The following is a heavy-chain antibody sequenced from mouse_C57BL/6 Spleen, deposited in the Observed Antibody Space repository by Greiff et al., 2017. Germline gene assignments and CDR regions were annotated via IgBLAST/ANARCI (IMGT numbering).Heavy chain of an antibody. Sequence: VQLQQSGPELVKPGASVKIPCKASGYTFTDYNMDWVKQSHGKSLEWIGDINPNNGGTIYNQKFKGKATLTVDKSSSTAYMELRSLTSADTAVYYCARRLSWYFDVWGTGTTVTVSS. D-gene: IGHD2-4*01. V-gene: IGHV1-18*01. CDR2: INPNNGGT. J-gene: IGHJ1*03. CDR3: ARRLSWYFDV. CDR1: GYTFTDYN.